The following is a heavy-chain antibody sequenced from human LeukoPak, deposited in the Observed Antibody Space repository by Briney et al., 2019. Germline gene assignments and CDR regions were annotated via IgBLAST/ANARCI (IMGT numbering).Heavy chain of an antibody. J-gene: IGHJ5*02. Sequence: PSETLSLTCAVSGGSISSSNWWSWVRQPPGKGLEWIGEIYHSGSTNYNPSLKSRVTISVDTSKNQFSLKLSSVTAADTAVYYCARLGYYGSGSQLGFDPWGQGTLVTVSS. CDR3: ARLGYYGSGSQLGFDP. D-gene: IGHD3-10*01. CDR1: GGSISSSNW. V-gene: IGHV4-4*02. CDR2: IYHSGST.